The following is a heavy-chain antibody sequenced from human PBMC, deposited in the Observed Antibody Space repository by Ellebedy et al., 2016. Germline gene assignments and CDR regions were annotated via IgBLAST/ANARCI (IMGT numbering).Heavy chain of an antibody. D-gene: IGHD6-19*01. CDR2: IYPGDSDT. V-gene: IGHV5-51*01. J-gene: IGHJ3*02. CDR3: ARHRGYSSGWPLRDAFDI. Sequence: GESLKISCKGSGYSFTSYWIGWVRQMPGKGLEWMGIIYPGDSDTRYSPSFQGQVTISADKSITTAYLQWSSLKASDTAMYYCARHRGYSSGWPLRDAFDIWGQGTMVTVPS. CDR1: GYSFTSYW.